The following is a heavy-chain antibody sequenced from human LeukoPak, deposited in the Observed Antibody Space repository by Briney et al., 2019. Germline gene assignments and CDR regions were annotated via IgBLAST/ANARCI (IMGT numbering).Heavy chain of an antibody. J-gene: IGHJ4*02. Sequence: SETLSLTCTISGGSVSDYYWSWIRQSPGKGLEWIGYIYHTGSTSYSPSLKSRVTISVDTSKKHFSLKLSSVTAADTALYYCARISLTGHAPISGYFDYWGQGPLVPVSS. CDR1: GGSVSDYY. CDR2: IYHTGST. D-gene: IGHD3-9*01. V-gene: IGHV4-59*02. CDR3: ARISLTGHAPISGYFDY.